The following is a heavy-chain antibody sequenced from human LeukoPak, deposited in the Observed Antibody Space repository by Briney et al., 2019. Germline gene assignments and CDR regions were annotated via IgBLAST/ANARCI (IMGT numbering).Heavy chain of an antibody. CDR1: GYTITTYY. CDR2: INPSGGST. J-gene: IGHJ5*02. Sequence: ASVKVSCKASGYTITTYYMHWVRQAPGQGLEWMGIINPSGGSTSYAQKFQGRVTMTRDTSTSTIYMELSSLRSEDTAVYYCARDGRYCGSTSCRLNWFDPWGQGTLVTVSS. CDR3: ARDGRYCGSTSCRLNWFDP. D-gene: IGHD2-2*01. V-gene: IGHV1-46*01.